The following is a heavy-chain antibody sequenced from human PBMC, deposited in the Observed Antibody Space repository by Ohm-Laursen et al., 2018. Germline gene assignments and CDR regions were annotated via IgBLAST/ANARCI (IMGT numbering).Heavy chain of an antibody. CDR1: GFTFSSDA. J-gene: IGHJ4*02. Sequence: SLRLSCAASGFTFSSDAMSWVRQAPGKGLEWVSAISRGGSTYYADSVKGRFTISRDNSKNTLYLQMNSLRAEDTAVYYCAKDQGDYWGQGTQVTVSS. CDR3: AKDQGDY. CDR2: ISRGGST. V-gene: IGHV3-23*01.